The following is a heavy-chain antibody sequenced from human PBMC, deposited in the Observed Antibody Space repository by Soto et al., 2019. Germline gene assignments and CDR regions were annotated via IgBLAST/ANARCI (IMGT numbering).Heavy chain of an antibody. CDR1: GFTFSSYG. V-gene: IGHV3-30*18. Sequence: GSLRLSCAASGFTFSSYGMHWVRQAPGKGLEWVAVISYDGSNKYYADSVKGRFTISRDNSKNTLYLQMNSLRAEDTAVYYCAKDQGRDGYNYYAFNIWGQGTMVTVSS. J-gene: IGHJ3*02. CDR3: AKDQGRDGYNYYAFNI. D-gene: IGHD5-12*01. CDR2: ISYDGSNK.